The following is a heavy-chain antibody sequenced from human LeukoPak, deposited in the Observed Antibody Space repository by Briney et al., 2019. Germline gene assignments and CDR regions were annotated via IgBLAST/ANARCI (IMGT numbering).Heavy chain of an antibody. CDR3: ARDRIPYCSSTSCYGSFDY. D-gene: IGHD2-2*01. V-gene: IGHV1-2*02. CDR1: GYSLTAYS. Sequence: ASLKVSCKASGYSLTAYSMNWVRQAPGQGLEWMGWINPNSGGTNYSQKFQGRVTMTRDTSISTVYLELTRLRSDDTAVYYCARDRIPYCSSTSCYGSFDYWGQGTLVTVSS. J-gene: IGHJ4*02. CDR2: INPNSGGT.